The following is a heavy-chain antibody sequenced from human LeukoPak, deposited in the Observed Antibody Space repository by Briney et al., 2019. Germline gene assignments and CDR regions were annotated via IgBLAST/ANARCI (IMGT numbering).Heavy chain of an antibody. Sequence: AGSLTLTCAASGVTISNYAWHWVRQAPARGLEYVSAISSDGGSTYHANSVKARFTISRDNSKNTLYLQMGRLRPEDMAVYYCARAYAGTYYFDYWGQGTLVTVSS. D-gene: IGHD2-2*01. CDR2: ISSDGGST. V-gene: IGHV3-64*01. J-gene: IGHJ4*02. CDR1: GVTISNYA. CDR3: ARAYAGTYYFDY.